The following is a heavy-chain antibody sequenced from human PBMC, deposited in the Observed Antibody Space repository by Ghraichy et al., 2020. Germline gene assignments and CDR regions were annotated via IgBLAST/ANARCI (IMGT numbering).Heavy chain of an antibody. J-gene: IGHJ3*02. Sequence: LSLTCAASGFTVSSNYMSWVRQAPGKGLEWVSVIYSGGSTYYADSVKGRFTISRDNSKNTLYLQMNSLRAEDTAVYYCARDGATEGAFDIWGQGTMVTVSS. CDR2: IYSGGST. CDR1: GFTVSSNY. V-gene: IGHV3-53*01. D-gene: IGHD1-26*01. CDR3: ARDGATEGAFDI.